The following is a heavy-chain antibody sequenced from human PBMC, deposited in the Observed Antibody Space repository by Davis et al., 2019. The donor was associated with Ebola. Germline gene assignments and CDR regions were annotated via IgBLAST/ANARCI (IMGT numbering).Heavy chain of an antibody. V-gene: IGHV2-26*01. CDR1: GFSLSNARMG. CDR3: ARINSSWYIWDY. D-gene: IGHD6-13*01. CDR2: IFSNDEK. Sequence: SGPTLVKPTETLTLTCTVSGFSLSNARMGVSWIRQHPGKALEWLAHIFSNDEKSYSTSLKSRLTISKDTSKSQVVLTMTNMDPVDTATYYCARINSSWYIWDYWGQGTLVTVSS. J-gene: IGHJ4*02.